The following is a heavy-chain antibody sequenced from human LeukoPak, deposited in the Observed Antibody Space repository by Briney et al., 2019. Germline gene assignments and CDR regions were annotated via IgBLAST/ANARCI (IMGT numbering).Heavy chain of an antibody. D-gene: IGHD4/OR15-4a*01. V-gene: IGHV4-59*01. CDR3: ARGGYGGYFDQ. CDR1: GGSISGYY. CDR2: IEYSGRT. Sequence: SETLSLTCIVSGGSISGYYWSWIRQPPGKGLEWIGYIEYSGRTEYKPSLQSRLTISVDTSKNQFSLKVNSVTAADTAVYYCARGGYGGYFDQWGQGALVTVSS. J-gene: IGHJ4*02.